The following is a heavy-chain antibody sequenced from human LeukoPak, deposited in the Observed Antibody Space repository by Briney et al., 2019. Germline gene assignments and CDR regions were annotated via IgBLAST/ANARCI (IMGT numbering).Heavy chain of an antibody. Sequence: GGSLRLSCAASGFTFDDYAMHWVRHAPGKCLEWVSSITWNSGSIDYADSVKGRFTISRDNAKNSLYLQMNSLRAEDMALYYCAKGTVSSGYYWVFEYWGQGTLVTVSS. CDR3: AKGTVSSGYYWVFEY. J-gene: IGHJ4*02. CDR1: GFTFDDYA. D-gene: IGHD3-22*01. V-gene: IGHV3-9*03. CDR2: ITWNSGSI.